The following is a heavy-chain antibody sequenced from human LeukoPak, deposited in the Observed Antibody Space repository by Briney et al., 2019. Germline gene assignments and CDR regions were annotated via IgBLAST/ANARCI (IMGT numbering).Heavy chain of an antibody. CDR3: ARGLRRRGYSYGYSHTNWFDP. D-gene: IGHD5-18*01. CDR2: IYYSGST. CDR1: GGSISSSSYY. Sequence: PSETLFLTCTVSGGSISSSSYYWGWIRQPPGKGLEWIGSIYYSGSTYYNPSLKSRVTISVDTSKNQFSLKLSSVTAADTAVYYCARGLRRRGYSYGYSHTNWFDPWGQGTLVTVPS. V-gene: IGHV4-39*07. J-gene: IGHJ5*02.